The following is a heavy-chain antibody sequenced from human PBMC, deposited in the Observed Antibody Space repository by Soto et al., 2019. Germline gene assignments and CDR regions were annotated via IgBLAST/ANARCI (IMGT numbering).Heavy chain of an antibody. CDR1: GFTFSIYW. D-gene: IGHD5-12*01. Sequence: PGGSLRLSCAASGFTFSIYWMSWVRQAPGKGLEWVANIKHDESEKNYVDSLKGRFTISRDNAKSSLYLQMNSLRAEDTAVYYCTRSRGALAVATAKGYYYGMDVWGQGTTVTVSS. V-gene: IGHV3-7*03. CDR2: IKHDESEK. CDR3: TRSRGALAVATAKGYYYGMDV. J-gene: IGHJ6*02.